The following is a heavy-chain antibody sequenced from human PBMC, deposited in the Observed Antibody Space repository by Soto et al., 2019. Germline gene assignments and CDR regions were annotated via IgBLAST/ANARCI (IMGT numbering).Heavy chain of an antibody. Sequence: EVQLVESGGGLIQPGGSLRLSCAVSGFTVSNNYMSWVRQAPGKGLEGVSVIYSGGYTAYGDSVKGRFTISRDNSKNTQYIQKKSARPDHPGVYSWATQPGGGGYWGQGTLVTVSS. CDR1: GFTVSNNY. J-gene: IGHJ4*02. CDR2: IYSGGYT. CDR3: ATQPGGGGY. D-gene: IGHD3-10*01. V-gene: IGHV3-53*01.